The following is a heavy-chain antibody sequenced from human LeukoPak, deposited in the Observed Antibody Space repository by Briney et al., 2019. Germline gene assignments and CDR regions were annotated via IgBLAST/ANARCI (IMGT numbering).Heavy chain of an antibody. D-gene: IGHD4-23*01. J-gene: IGHJ4*02. V-gene: IGHV4-39*07. Sequence: SETLSLTCTVSGGSIRSSYYYWGWIRQPPGKGLEWIGSIYDSGSTYYNPSLKSRVTISVDTSKNQFSLKLSSVTAADTAVYYCARGLYGGNSEFDEFDYWGQGTLVTVSS. CDR2: IYDSGST. CDR1: GGSIRSSYYY. CDR3: ARGLYGGNSEFDEFDY.